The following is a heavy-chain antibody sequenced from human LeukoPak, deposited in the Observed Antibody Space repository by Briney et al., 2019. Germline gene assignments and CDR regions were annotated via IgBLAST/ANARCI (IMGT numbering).Heavy chain of an antibody. Sequence: GESLKISCGGSGYTSTNYWIGWVRQMPGKGLEWMGIINPDDSKSRYSPSFQGQVTISADKSTNTAFLQWSSLKASDTAMYYCARQIVTYYDIVIRYFDYWGQGTLVTVSS. CDR1: GYTSTNYW. V-gene: IGHV5-51*01. J-gene: IGHJ4*02. CDR2: INPDDSKS. D-gene: IGHD3-16*01. CDR3: ARQIVTYYDIVIRYFDY.